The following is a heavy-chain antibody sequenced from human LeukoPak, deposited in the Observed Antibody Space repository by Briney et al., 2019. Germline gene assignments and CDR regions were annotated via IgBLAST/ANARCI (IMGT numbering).Heavy chain of an antibody. CDR1: GGSFSGYY. V-gene: IGHV4-34*01. J-gene: IGHJ4*02. CDR3: AAYSYGYLYYFDY. D-gene: IGHD5-18*01. CDR2: INHSGST. Sequence: SETLSLTCAVYGGSFSGYYWSWIRQPPGKGLEWIGEINHSGSTNYNPSLKSRVTISVDTSKNQFSLKLSSVTAADAAVYYCAAYSYGYLYYFDYWGQGTLVTVSS.